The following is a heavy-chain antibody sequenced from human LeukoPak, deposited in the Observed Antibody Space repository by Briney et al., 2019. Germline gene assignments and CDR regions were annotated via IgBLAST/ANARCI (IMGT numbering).Heavy chain of an antibody. Sequence: GGSLRLSCAASGFTFSSYAMSCVRHAPGKRLEWVSGISGSGGSTYYADSVKGRFTISRDNSRNTLYLQMNSPRAEDTAVYYCAILPGYSSGWYEVNYWGQGTLVTVSS. CDR2: ISGSGGST. J-gene: IGHJ4*02. CDR1: GFTFSSYA. V-gene: IGHV3-23*01. D-gene: IGHD6-13*01. CDR3: AILPGYSSGWYEVNY.